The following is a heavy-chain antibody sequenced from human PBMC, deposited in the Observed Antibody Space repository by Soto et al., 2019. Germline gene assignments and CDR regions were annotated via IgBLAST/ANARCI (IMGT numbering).Heavy chain of an antibody. J-gene: IGHJ4*02. CDR1: GYIFTSYA. Sequence: QVQLVQSGAEVKKPGASVKVSCKASGYIFTSYALHWVRQAPGQRLEWMGWINAGKGNTKYSQKFQGRVTITRDTSASVAYMELSSLASEDTAVYYCARSEVIPEGCDYRGQGTLVTVSS. D-gene: IGHD3-16*02. V-gene: IGHV1-3*01. CDR3: ARSEVIPEGCDY. CDR2: INAGKGNT.